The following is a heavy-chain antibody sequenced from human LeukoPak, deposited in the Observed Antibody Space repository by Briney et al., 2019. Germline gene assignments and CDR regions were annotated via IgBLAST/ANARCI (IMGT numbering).Heavy chain of an antibody. CDR2: RKQGGREK. D-gene: IGHD3-10*01. V-gene: IGHV3-7*04. J-gene: IGHJ1*01. Sequence: AGGSLRLSCAASGFTFSSYWMTWVRQAPGKGLEWVANRKQGGREKYYVDSVKGRFTISRDNAKSSLYLQMNSLRDEDTAVYYCAGDFGYFQHWGQGTLVTVSS. CDR3: AGDFGYFQH. CDR1: GFTFSSYW.